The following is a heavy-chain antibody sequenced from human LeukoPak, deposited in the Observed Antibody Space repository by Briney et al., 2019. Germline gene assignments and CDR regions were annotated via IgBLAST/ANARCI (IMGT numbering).Heavy chain of an antibody. CDR1: GGSISSYY. CDR2: MYTSGST. Sequence: PSETLSLTCTVSGGSISSYYWSWIRQPAGKGLEWIGHMYTSGSTNYNPSLKSRVTMSIDTSKNEFSLKMTSVTAADTAVYYCARQKTPVTSFDPWGQGTLVTVSS. CDR3: ARQKTPVTSFDP. V-gene: IGHV4-4*07. J-gene: IGHJ5*02.